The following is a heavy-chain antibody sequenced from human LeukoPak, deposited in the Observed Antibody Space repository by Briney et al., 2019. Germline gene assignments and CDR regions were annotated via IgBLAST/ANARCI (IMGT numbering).Heavy chain of an antibody. CDR1: GGTFSSYA. J-gene: IGHJ4*02. D-gene: IGHD3-22*01. V-gene: IGHV1-69*13. CDR3: ARSLYYYDSSGYV. Sequence: SVKVSCKASGGTFSSYAISWVRQAPGQGLEWMGGIIPIFGTANYAQKFQGRVTITADESTSTAYMELSSLRSEDTVVYYCARSLYYYDSSGYVWGQGTLVTVSS. CDR2: IIPIFGTA.